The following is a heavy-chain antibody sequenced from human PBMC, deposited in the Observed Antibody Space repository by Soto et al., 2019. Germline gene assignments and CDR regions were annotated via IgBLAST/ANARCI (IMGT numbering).Heavy chain of an antibody. CDR2: IQQGGSEK. V-gene: IGHV3-7*03. CDR1: GFTFTSYS. D-gene: IGHD2-2*02. CDR3: ARDLPGYCTTTDCYSYFAY. Sequence: EVQLVESGGGLVQPGGSLRLSCAVSGFTFTSYSMSWVRQAPGEGLEWVANIQQGGSEKYYVDSVKGRFTISRDNAKNSLYLQMNSLRAEATAVYYCARDLPGYCTTTDCYSYFAYWGQGTLVTVSS. J-gene: IGHJ4*02.